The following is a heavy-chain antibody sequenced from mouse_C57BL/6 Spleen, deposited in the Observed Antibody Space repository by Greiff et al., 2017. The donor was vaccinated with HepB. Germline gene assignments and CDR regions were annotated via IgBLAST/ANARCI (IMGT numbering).Heavy chain of an antibody. D-gene: IGHD1-1*01. J-gene: IGHJ1*03. V-gene: IGHV2-2*01. CDR3: ARKGITTDWYFDV. Sequence: VKVVESGPGLVQPSQSLSITCTVSGFSLTSYGVHWVRQSPGKGLEWLGVIWSGGSTDYNAAFISRLSISKDNSKSQVFFKMNSLQADDTAIYYCARKGITTDWYFDVWGTGTTVTVSS. CDR2: IWSGGST. CDR1: GFSLTSYG.